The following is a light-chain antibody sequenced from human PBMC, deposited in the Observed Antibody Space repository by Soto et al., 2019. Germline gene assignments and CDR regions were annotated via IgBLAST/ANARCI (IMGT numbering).Light chain of an antibody. Sequence: IHXTQSPXXXXXXXVYXXXITCRASQTISSWLAWYQQKPGKAPKLLIYKASTLKSGVPSRFSGSGSGTEFTLTISSLQPDDFATYYCQHYNSYSEAFGQGTKVDIK. CDR2: KAS. J-gene: IGKJ1*01. CDR3: QHYNSYSEA. CDR1: QTISSW. V-gene: IGKV1-5*03.